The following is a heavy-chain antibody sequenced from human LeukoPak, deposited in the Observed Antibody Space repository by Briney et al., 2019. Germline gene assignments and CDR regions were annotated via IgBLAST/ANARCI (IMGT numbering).Heavy chain of an antibody. D-gene: IGHD6-13*01. Sequence: PSETLSLTCAVYGGSFSGYYWSWIRQPPGKGLEWIGEINHGGSTNYNPSLKSRVTISVDTSKNQFSLKLSSVTAADTAVYYCARVAAAKAFDPWGQGTLVTVSS. V-gene: IGHV4-34*01. J-gene: IGHJ5*02. CDR3: ARVAAAKAFDP. CDR2: INHGGST. CDR1: GGSFSGYY.